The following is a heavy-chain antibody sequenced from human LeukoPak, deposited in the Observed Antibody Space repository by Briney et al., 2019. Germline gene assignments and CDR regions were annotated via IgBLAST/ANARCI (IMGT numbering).Heavy chain of an antibody. CDR3: ARGVVITEDYYYGMDV. CDR1: GYTFTSYA. J-gene: IGHJ6*02. Sequence: SVKVSCKASGYTFTSYAMNWVRQPPGQGLEWMGGIIPIFGTANYAQKFQGRVTITADESTSTAYMELSSLRSEDTAVYYCARGVVITEDYYYGMDVWGQGTTVTVSS. V-gene: IGHV1-69*13. CDR2: IIPIFGTA. D-gene: IGHD3-3*01.